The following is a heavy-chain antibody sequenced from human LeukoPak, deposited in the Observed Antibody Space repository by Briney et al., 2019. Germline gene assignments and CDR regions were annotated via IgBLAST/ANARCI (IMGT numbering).Heavy chain of an antibody. V-gene: IGHV4-34*01. CDR3: ARDSTGGQAAFDI. CDR2: INHSGST. D-gene: IGHD2-21*01. J-gene: IGHJ3*02. Sequence: SETLSLTCAVYGGSFSGYYWSWIRQPPGKGLEWIGEINHSGSTYYNPSLKSRVTISVDTSKNQFSLKLSSVTAADTAVYYCARDSTGGQAAFDIWGQGTMVTVSS. CDR1: GGSFSGYY.